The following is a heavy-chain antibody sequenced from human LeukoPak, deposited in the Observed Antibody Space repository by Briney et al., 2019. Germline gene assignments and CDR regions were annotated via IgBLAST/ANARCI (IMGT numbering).Heavy chain of an antibody. CDR2: ISGGST. CDR1: GFTVSSNE. J-gene: IGHJ3*02. V-gene: IGHV3-38-3*01. Sequence: GGSLRLSCAASGFTVSSNEMSWVRQAPGKGLEWVSSISGGSTYYADSRKGRFTISRDNSKNTLHLQMNSLRAEDTAVYYCKNEGPSGQQLVYDAFDIWGQGTMVTVSS. D-gene: IGHD6-13*01. CDR3: KNEGPSGQQLVYDAFDI.